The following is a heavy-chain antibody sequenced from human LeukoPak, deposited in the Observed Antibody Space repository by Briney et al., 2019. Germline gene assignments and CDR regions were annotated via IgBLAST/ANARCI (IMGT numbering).Heavy chain of an antibody. J-gene: IGHJ4*02. Sequence: PGGSLRLSCAASGFTFSSYGMHWVRQAPGKGLEWVAVISYDGSNKYYADSVKGRFTISRDNSKNTLYLQMNSLRAEDTAVYYCTKARNNYFDYWGQGTLVTVSS. CDR3: TKARNNYFDY. CDR1: GFTFSSYG. V-gene: IGHV3-30*18. CDR2: ISYDGSNK.